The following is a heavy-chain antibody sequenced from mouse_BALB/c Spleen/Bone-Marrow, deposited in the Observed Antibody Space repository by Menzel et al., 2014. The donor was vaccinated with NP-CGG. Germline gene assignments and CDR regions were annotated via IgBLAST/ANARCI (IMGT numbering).Heavy chain of an antibody. Sequence: VKLMESGAELVKPGASVKLSCKTSGYTFTNYYIYWVKQRPGQGLEWIGEINPGNGGTNFNEKFKGKATLTSDKSSSTAYMELSSLTSEDSAVYYCASPYYRYDGFAYWGQGTLVTVSA. CDR3: ASPYYRYDGFAY. CDR1: GYTFTNYY. D-gene: IGHD2-14*01. CDR2: INPGNGGT. J-gene: IGHJ3*01. V-gene: IGHV1-53*01.